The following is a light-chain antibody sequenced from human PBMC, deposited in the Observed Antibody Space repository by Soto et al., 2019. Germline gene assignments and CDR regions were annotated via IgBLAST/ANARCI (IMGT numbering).Light chain of an antibody. CDR2: DAS. CDR1: QTIRNY. CDR3: QQFDTYRT. Sequence: DIPMTQSPSTLSASVGDRVTITCRASQTIRNYLAWYLHQPGKVPRLLIYDASTLESGVPSRFSGSGSGTDFTLTISSLQPDDFGTYYCQQFDTYRTFGQGTIVDIK. V-gene: IGKV1-5*01. J-gene: IGKJ1*01.